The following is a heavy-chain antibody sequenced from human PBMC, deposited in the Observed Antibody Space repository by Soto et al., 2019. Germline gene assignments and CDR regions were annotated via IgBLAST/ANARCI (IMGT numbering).Heavy chain of an antibody. V-gene: IGHV1-3*04. CDR2: INSGKGNT. Sequence: GASVKVSCKASGYTFTRYAMHWVRQAPGQRLEWMRWINSGKGNTKYSEKFQGRVTITSDTSASTAYMELSSLRSEDTAMYYCARAGDDRSAAKCYVIDYWGQGTPVPVSS. CDR3: ARAGDDRSAAKCYVIDY. J-gene: IGHJ4*02. CDR1: GYTFTRYA. D-gene: IGHD2-2*01.